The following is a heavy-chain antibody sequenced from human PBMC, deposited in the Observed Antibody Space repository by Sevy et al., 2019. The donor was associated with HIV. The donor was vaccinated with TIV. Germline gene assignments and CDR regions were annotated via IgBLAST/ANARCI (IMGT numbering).Heavy chain of an antibody. J-gene: IGHJ4*02. Sequence: GGSLRLSCAASGFTFSNYAMSWVRQTPGKGLEWVSAISVSAHRTYYTDSVKGRFTISRDSSKNMLFLQMNSLRAEDTAVYYCVKEVSEYSYSDYWGQGTLVTVSS. V-gene: IGHV3-23*01. CDR1: GFTFSNYA. CDR2: ISVSAHRT. CDR3: VKEVSEYSYSDY. D-gene: IGHD5-18*01.